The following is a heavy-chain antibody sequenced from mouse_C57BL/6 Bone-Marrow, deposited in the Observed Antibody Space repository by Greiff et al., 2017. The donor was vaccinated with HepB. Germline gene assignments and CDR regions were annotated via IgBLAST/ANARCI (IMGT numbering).Heavy chain of an antibody. D-gene: IGHD2-3*01. CDR1: GYSFTDYN. CDR3: ARSEWLLGDYAMDY. V-gene: IGHV1-39*01. J-gene: IGHJ4*01. Sequence: LVESGPELVKPGASVKISCKASGYSFTDYNMNWVKQSNGKSLEWIGVINPNYGTTSYNQKFKGKATLTVDQSSSTAYMQLNSLTSEDSAVYYCARSEWLLGDYAMDYWGQGTSVTVSS. CDR2: INPNYGTT.